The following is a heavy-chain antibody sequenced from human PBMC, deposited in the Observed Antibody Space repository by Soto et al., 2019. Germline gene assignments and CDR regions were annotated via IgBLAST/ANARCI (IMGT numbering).Heavy chain of an antibody. D-gene: IGHD6-13*01. Sequence: SETLSLTCTVAGGSISSSSYYWGWIRQPPGKGLEWIGSIYYSGSTYYNPSLKSRGTISVDTSKNQFSLKLSSVTAADTAVYYCARNALPYSRKDAFDIWGQGTTVTVSS. CDR2: IYYSGST. CDR3: ARNALPYSRKDAFDI. J-gene: IGHJ3*02. CDR1: GGSISSSSYY. V-gene: IGHV4-39*01.